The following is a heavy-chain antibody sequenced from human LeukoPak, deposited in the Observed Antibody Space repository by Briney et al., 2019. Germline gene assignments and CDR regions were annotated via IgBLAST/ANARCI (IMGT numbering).Heavy chain of an antibody. J-gene: IGHJ4*02. Sequence: ASVKVSCKASGYTFTTAGITWVRQAAGQGLEWLGWITPYNGSPTYAQRLQGRVTLTTDTSTTTAYMELRSLTSDDTAIYYCARGGDGDYDYWGQGTLVTVSS. CDR3: ARGGDGDYDY. V-gene: IGHV1-18*01. CDR2: ITPYNGSP. D-gene: IGHD4-17*01. CDR1: GYTFTTAG.